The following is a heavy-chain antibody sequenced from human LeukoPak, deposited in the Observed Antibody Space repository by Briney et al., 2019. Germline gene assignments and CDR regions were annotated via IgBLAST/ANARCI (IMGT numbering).Heavy chain of an antibody. D-gene: IGHD3-3*01. Sequence: WASVKVSCKTSGYTFNSYDINWVRQATGQGLEWMGWMNPNSGNTGYAQKLQGRVTMTRNTSIRTAYMELSGLRPEDTAVYYCARRNIRFLELDFWGRGTLVTVSS. CDR3: ARRNIRFLELDF. J-gene: IGHJ4*02. CDR1: GYTFNSYD. V-gene: IGHV1-8*02. CDR2: MNPNSGNT.